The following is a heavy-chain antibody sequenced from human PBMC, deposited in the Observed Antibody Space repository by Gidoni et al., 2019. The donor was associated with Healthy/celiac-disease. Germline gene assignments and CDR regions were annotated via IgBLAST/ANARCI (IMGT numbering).Heavy chain of an antibody. V-gene: IGHV4-38-2*02. D-gene: IGHD2-2*01. CDR2: IYHSGST. CDR1: GYSISSGYY. J-gene: IGHJ4*02. CDR3: ARDSAPPRYCSSTSCYPYYFDY. Sequence: QVQLQESGPGLVKPSETLSLTCAVSGYSISSGYYWAWIRQPPGKGLAWVGSIYHSGSTYYNPSLKSRVTISVDTSKNQFSLKLSSVTAADTAVYYCARDSAPPRYCSSTSCYPYYFDYWGQGTLVTVSS.